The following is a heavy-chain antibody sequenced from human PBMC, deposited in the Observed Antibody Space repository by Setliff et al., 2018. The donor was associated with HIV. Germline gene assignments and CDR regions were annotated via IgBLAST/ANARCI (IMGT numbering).Heavy chain of an antibody. D-gene: IGHD6-13*01. J-gene: IGHJ3*02. CDR2: IIPMYNVP. CDR3: ARDQTGIAAAAFGGGSAWSDEGFDI. CDR1: GGTLTNYV. V-gene: IGHV1-69*13. Sequence: SVKVSCKTSGGTLTNYVITWVRQAPGQGLEWMGIIIPMYNVPTYAQKFQGRVTFTADESTSTAYMELSSLSSEDTAVYYCARDQTGIAAAAFGGGSAWSDEGFDIWGQGTMVTVSS.